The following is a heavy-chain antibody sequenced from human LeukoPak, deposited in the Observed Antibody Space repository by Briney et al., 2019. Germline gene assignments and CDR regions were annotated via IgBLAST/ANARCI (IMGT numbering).Heavy chain of an antibody. J-gene: IGHJ4*02. D-gene: IGHD4-17*01. Sequence: GASVKVSCKASGYTFTGYYMHWVRQAPGQGLEWMGWINPNSGGTNYAQKFQGRVTMTRDTSISTAYMELSRPRSDDTAVYYCARERERHDYGDYGSLDYWGQGTLVTVSS. CDR1: GYTFTGYY. CDR3: ARERERHDYGDYGSLDY. V-gene: IGHV1-2*02. CDR2: INPNSGGT.